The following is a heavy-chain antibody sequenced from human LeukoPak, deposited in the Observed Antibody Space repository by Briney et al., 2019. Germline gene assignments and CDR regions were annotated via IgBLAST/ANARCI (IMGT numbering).Heavy chain of an antibody. Sequence: PGGSLRLSCAASGFTFSNAWMSWVRQAPGKGLEWVGRIKSKTDGGTTDYAAPVKGRFTISRDDSKNTLYLQMNSLKTEDTAVYHCTTGSWGGSGSYDYWGQGTLVTVSS. J-gene: IGHJ4*02. CDR3: TTGSWGGSGSYDY. CDR2: IKSKTDGGTT. V-gene: IGHV3-15*01. CDR1: GFTFSNAW. D-gene: IGHD3-10*01.